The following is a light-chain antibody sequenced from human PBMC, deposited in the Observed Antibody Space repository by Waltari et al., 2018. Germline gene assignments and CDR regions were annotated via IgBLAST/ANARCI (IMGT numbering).Light chain of an antibody. J-gene: IGKJ2*01. CDR3: KQRSHWPYT. CDR1: QSLVYIDGITY. Sequence: EVVLTQSPLSLLVTLGQQASIPCRSNQSLVYIDGITYLSWFHQRPGQYPRRLMYKVSNRDSRVPDRFSGSGSGSDFTLRIIRVEADDVWFYYCKQRSHWPYTFGQGTKLEIK. V-gene: IGKV2-30*01. CDR2: KVS.